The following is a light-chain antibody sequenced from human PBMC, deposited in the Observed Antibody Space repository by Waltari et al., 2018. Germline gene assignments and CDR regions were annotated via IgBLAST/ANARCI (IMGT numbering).Light chain of an antibody. Sequence: PGDTATLSCRASQSVNNNFLAWYQQKPGRAPRLLMYDASSRATGIPGRVSGGGSGTHFTLTISRLEPEDFAVYYCQQYAASPPTFGQGTKVEVK. CDR3: QQYAASPPT. J-gene: IGKJ1*01. CDR2: DAS. CDR1: QSVNNNF. V-gene: IGKV3-20*01.